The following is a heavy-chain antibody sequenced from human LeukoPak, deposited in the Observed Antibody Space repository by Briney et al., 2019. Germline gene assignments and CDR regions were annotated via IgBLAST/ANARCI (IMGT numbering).Heavy chain of an antibody. CDR3: ARKAEGYCTNGVCYADY. D-gene: IGHD2-8*01. CDR1: GYAISSGYY. V-gene: IGHV4-38-2*01. J-gene: IGHJ4*02. Sequence: KPSETLSLTCAASGYAISSGYYWGWIRQPPGKGLEWIGCIYNSGSTYYNPSLKSRVTISGDTSKNQFSLKLSSVTAADTAVYYCARKAEGYCTNGVCYADYWGQGALVIGSS. CDR2: IYNSGST.